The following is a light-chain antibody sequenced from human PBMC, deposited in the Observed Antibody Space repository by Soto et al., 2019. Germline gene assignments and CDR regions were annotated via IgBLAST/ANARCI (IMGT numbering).Light chain of an antibody. CDR3: QESYSPLWGT. V-gene: IGKV1-39*01. Sequence: DIQMTQSPSSLSASVGGRVTITCQTGQSINTYLNWYQQKQRKAPKLLIDGASSLQSGVPLRFSGSGSGTDFTLTISSLEPEDFATYYCQESYSPLWGTCGQGTKVDIK. CDR2: GAS. J-gene: IGKJ1*01. CDR1: QSINTY.